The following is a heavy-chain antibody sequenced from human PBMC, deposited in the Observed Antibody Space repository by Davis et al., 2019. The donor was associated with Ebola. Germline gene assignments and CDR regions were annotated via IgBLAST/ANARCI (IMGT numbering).Heavy chain of an antibody. CDR3: TTDPGMMITFGGVVNHYGMDV. V-gene: IGHV3-15*01. CDR2: IKTNADGGTV. D-gene: IGHD3-16*01. J-gene: IGHJ6*02. CDR1: GFTFSSYG. Sequence: GGSLRLSCAASGFTFSSYGMHWVRQAPGQGLEWVGRIKTNADGGTVAYAAPVKGRFTISRDDAEQTLYLEMNSLKTEDTAVYYCTTDPGMMITFGGVVNHYGMDVWGQGTTVTVSS.